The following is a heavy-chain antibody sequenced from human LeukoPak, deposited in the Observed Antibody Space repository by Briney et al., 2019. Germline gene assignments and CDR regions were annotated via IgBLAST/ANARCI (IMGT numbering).Heavy chain of an antibody. CDR1: GFTFSSYS. V-gene: IGHV3-48*04. J-gene: IGHJ4*02. Sequence: GGSLRLSCAASGFTFSSYSMNWVRQAPGKGLEWVSYISSSSSTIYYADSVKGRFTISRDNAKNSLYLQMNSLRAEDTAVYYSARPRLRFLEWLLLDYWGQGTLVTVSS. CDR3: ARPRLRFLEWLLLDY. D-gene: IGHD3-3*01. CDR2: ISSSSSTI.